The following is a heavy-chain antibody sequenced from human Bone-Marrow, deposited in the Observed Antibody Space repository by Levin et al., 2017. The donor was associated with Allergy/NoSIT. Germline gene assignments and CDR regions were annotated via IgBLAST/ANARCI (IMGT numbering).Heavy chain of an antibody. J-gene: IGHJ6*02. Sequence: PGGSLRLSCAASGFTFRTYGMHWVRQAPGRGLEWVAVIWYDGSKTYYGDSVKGRFTISRDNFKNTMYLQLRSLRAEDTAVYYCARERLWSGFYYHNGMDVWGQGTTVTVSS. CDR3: ARERLWSGFYYHNGMDV. CDR2: IWYDGSKT. CDR1: GFTFRTYG. V-gene: IGHV3-33*01. D-gene: IGHD3-3*01.